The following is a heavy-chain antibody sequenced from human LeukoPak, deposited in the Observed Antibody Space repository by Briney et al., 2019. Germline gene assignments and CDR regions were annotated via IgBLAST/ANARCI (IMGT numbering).Heavy chain of an antibody. V-gene: IGHV4-61*02. Sequence: SETLSLTCTVSGGSISSGSYYWSWIRQPAGKGLEWIGRIYTSGSTYYNPSLKSRVTISVDTSKNQFSLKLSSVTAADTAVYYCARDLDYYDSSGYGFDYWGQGTLVTVSS. J-gene: IGHJ4*02. D-gene: IGHD3-22*01. CDR3: ARDLDYYDSSGYGFDY. CDR1: GGSISSGSYY. CDR2: IYTSGST.